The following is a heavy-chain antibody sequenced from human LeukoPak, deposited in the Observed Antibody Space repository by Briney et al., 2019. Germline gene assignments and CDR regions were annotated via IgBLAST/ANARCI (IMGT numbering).Heavy chain of an antibody. CDR1: GDSVSSSSAT. Sequence: SQTLSLTCAISGDSVSSSSATWTWIRQSPSGGLEWLGRTYYRSKWYNEYAASVRSRITINPDTSKNQFSLQLGSVTPEDTAVYYCAREDYGGNSGTYFDYWGQGTPVTVSS. D-gene: IGHD4-23*01. CDR3: AREDYGGNSGTYFDY. CDR2: TYYRSKWYN. V-gene: IGHV6-1*01. J-gene: IGHJ4*02.